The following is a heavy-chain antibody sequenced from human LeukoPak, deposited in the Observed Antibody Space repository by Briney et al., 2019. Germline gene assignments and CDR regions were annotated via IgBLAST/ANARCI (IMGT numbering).Heavy chain of an antibody. D-gene: IGHD5-24*01. CDR1: GGSISSYY. CDR2: IYYSGNT. Sequence: SETLSLTCTVSGGSISSYYWSWIRQPPGKGLEWIGYIYYSGNTNYNPSLKSRVTISVDTSKNHLSLRLSSVTAADTAVYYCVRGDGYNAFDIWGQGTMVTVSS. CDR3: VRGDGYNAFDI. V-gene: IGHV4-59*01. J-gene: IGHJ3*02.